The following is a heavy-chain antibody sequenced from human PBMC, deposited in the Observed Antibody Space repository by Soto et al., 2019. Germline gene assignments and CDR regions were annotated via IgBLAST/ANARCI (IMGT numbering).Heavy chain of an antibody. CDR1: RGSFSGYY. CDR3: XXAAPXXXXXXXCYSGRDY. D-gene: IGHD2-15*01. J-gene: IGHJ4*02. V-gene: IGHV4-34*01. Sequence: QVQLQQWGAGLFKPSETLSLTCAVYRGSFSGYYCSWIRQPPGKGLEWIGEINHSGSTNYNPSLKSPVTTSXXXXXTXXXXXXXXXXXXXXXXXXXXXAAPXXXXXXXCYSGRDYWGKGTLVTVSS. CDR2: INHSGST.